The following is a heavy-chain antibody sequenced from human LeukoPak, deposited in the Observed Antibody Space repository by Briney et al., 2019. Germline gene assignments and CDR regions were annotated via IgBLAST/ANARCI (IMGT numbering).Heavy chain of an antibody. D-gene: IGHD5-24*01. CDR2: INHSGST. CDR3: ARLGNRDGYNYFLDY. CDR1: GGSFSGYY. J-gene: IGHJ4*02. Sequence: SETLSLTCAVYGGSFSGYYWSWIRQPPGKGPEWIGEINHSGSTNYNPSLKSRVTISVDTSKNQFSLKLSSVTAADTAVYYCARLGNRDGYNYFLDYWGQGTLVTVSS. V-gene: IGHV4-34*01.